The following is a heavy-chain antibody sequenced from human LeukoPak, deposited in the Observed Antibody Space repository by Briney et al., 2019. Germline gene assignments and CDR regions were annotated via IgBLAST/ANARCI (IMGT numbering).Heavy chain of an antibody. D-gene: IGHD6-13*01. Sequence: GGSLRLSCAASGFTFSSYAMHWVRQAPGKGLEWVAVISYDGSNKYYADSVKGRFTISRDNSKNTLYLQMNSLRAEDTAVYYCARGNRAGTVDYWGQGTLVTVSS. J-gene: IGHJ4*02. CDR2: ISYDGSNK. CDR3: ARGNRAGTVDY. CDR1: GFTFSSYA. V-gene: IGHV3-30-3*01.